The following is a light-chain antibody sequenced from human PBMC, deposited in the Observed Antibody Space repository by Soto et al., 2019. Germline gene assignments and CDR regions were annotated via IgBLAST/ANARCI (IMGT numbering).Light chain of an antibody. V-gene: IGLV4-69*01. J-gene: IGLJ2*01. CDR1: SDYSTYA. Sequence: QPVLTQSPSASASLGASVKLTCTLSSDYSTYAVAWHQQQPEKGPRYLMRLNSDGIHSKGDGIPDRFSGSSSGAERYLTISSLQSEDESDYYCQTWGTGIRVVFGGGTKLPVL. CDR3: QTWGTGIRVV. CDR2: LNSDGIH.